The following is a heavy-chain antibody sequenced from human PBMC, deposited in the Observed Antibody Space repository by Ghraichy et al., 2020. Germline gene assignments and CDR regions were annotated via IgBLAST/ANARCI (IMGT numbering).Heavy chain of an antibody. J-gene: IGHJ4*02. D-gene: IGHD6-19*01. CDR1: GYTLTELS. Sequence: ASVKVSCKVSGYTLTELSMHWVRQAPGKGLEWMGGFDPEDGETIYAQKFQGRVTMTEDTSTDTAYMELSSLRSEDTAVYYCATAVPIAVAGTGVGYYFDYWGQGTLVTVSS. CDR2: FDPEDGET. CDR3: ATAVPIAVAGTGVGYYFDY. V-gene: IGHV1-24*01.